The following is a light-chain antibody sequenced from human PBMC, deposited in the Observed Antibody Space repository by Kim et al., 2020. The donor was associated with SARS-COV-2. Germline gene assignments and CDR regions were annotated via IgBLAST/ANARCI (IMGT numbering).Light chain of an antibody. Sequence: DIQMTQSPSSLSASVGDRVTITCRASQDIGNDLGWYQQSPGRAPKRLIYAASNLQSGVPSRFSGSGSETEFTLTINRLQTEDFATYFSIKHNKYPRTFGEGTRLEIK. CDR3: IKHNKYPRT. CDR1: QDIGND. CDR2: AAS. J-gene: IGKJ5*01. V-gene: IGKV1-17*01.